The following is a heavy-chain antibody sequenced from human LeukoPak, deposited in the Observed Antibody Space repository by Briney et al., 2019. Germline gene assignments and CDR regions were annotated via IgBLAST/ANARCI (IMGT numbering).Heavy chain of an antibody. CDR1: GYTFTSYD. Sequence: GASVKVSCKASGYTFTSYDIKWVRQATGQGLEWMGWMNPNSGNTGYAQKFQGRVTMTRNTSISTAYMELSSLRSEDTAVYYCARVLAVAGTDAFDIWGQGTMVTVSS. J-gene: IGHJ3*02. V-gene: IGHV1-8*01. CDR2: MNPNSGNT. D-gene: IGHD6-19*01. CDR3: ARVLAVAGTDAFDI.